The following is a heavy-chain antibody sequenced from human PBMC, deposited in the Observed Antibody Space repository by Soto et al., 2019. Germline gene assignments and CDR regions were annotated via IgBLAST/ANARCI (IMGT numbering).Heavy chain of an antibody. CDR1: GFTLSDYY. CDR3: ARGRYALDY. V-gene: IGHV3-11*01. J-gene: IGHJ4*02. CDR2: ISGSGNTI. D-gene: IGHD3-16*01. Sequence: PGGSLRLSCAASGFTLSDYYMRWIRQAPGKGLEWVSHISGSGNTIDYADSVKGRFTISRDNAKNSLYLQMNSLRDDDTAVFYCARGRYALDYWGQGTRVTVSS.